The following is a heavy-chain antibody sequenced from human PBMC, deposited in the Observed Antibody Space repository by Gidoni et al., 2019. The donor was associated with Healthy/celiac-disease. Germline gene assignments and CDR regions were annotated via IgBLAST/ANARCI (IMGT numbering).Heavy chain of an antibody. CDR2: IDPSDSYT. D-gene: IGHD3-10*01. CDR3: ARSGRADYYGSGSYTNYYYYGMDV. Sequence: EVQLVQSGAEVKKPGESLRISCKGSGYSFTSYWISWVRQMPGKGLEWMGRIDPSDSYTNYSPSFQGHVTISADKSISTAYLQWSSLKASDTAMYYCARSGRADYYGSGSYTNYYYYGMDVWGQGTTVTVSS. V-gene: IGHV5-10-1*01. J-gene: IGHJ6*02. CDR1: GYSFTSYW.